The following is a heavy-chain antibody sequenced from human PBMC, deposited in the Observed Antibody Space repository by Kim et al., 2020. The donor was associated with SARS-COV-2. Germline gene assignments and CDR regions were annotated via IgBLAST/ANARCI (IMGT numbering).Heavy chain of an antibody. V-gene: IGHV3-30*04. J-gene: IGHJ6*02. CDR1: GFTFSSYA. CDR3: ARGSSPPYYDILTGYRGGIDI. Sequence: GGSLRLSCAASGFTFSSYAMRWVRQAPGKGLEWVAAISDGGGSTYYADSVKGRFTISRDNSKNTLYLQMNSLRAEDTAVYYCARGSSPPYYDILTGYRGGIDIWGQGTTVTVSS. D-gene: IGHD3-9*01. CDR2: ISDGGGST.